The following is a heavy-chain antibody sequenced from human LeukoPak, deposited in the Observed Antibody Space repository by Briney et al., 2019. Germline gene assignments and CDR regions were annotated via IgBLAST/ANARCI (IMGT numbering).Heavy chain of an antibody. D-gene: IGHD6-13*01. V-gene: IGHV4-4*02. CDR3: ARVYSSSSNPFDY. CDR1: GGSISSSNW. Sequence: SGTLSLTCAVSGGSISSSNWWSWVRQPPGKGLEWIGEIYHSGSTNYNPSLKSRVTISVDKSKNQFSLKLSSVTAVDTAVYYCARVYSSSSNPFDYWGQGTLVTVSS. J-gene: IGHJ4*02. CDR2: IYHSGST.